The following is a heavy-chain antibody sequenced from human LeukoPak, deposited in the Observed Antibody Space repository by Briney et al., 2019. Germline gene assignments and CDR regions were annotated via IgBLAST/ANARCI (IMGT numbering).Heavy chain of an antibody. J-gene: IGHJ4*02. CDR2: SGSGGDT. Sequence: GGSLRLSCAASGFTFSSYSMNWVRQAPGKGLEWVSASGSGGDTYYADSVKGRFTISRDNSRNTLYLQMNNLRAEDTAVYFCAKGSSTSGYEHWGQGTLVTVSS. D-gene: IGHD5-12*01. CDR3: AKGSSTSGYEH. V-gene: IGHV3-23*01. CDR1: GFTFSSYS.